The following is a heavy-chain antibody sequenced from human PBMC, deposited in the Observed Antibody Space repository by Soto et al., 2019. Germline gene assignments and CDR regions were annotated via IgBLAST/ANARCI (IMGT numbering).Heavy chain of an antibody. Sequence: PGWSLRLSCAASVFTFSKYWMHWVRQAPGKGLVWVSRINIDGSGTTYADSGKGRFTISRDNAKNTVFFEMKNMRAEHTAVYYFDRDSYAPHIWVQGTTLTVSS. CDR1: VFTFSKYW. CDR2: INIDGSGT. V-gene: IGHV3-74*03. J-gene: IGHJ6*02. CDR3: DRDSYAPHI. D-gene: IGHD4-17*01.